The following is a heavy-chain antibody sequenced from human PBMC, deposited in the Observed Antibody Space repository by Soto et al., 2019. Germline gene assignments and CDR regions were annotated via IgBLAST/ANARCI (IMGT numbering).Heavy chain of an antibody. CDR1: GGSISRSSYY. CDR2: IYYSGST. CDR3: ATLWFGAADY. V-gene: IGHV4-39*01. J-gene: IGHJ4*02. Sequence: QLQLQESGPGLVKPSETLSLTCTVSGGSISRSSYYWGWIRQPPGKGLEWIGSIYYSGSTHYNPALKSRATISGDPSKNQFALKTSSVTAADTAVYYCATLWFGAADYWGQGTLVTVSS. D-gene: IGHD3-10*01.